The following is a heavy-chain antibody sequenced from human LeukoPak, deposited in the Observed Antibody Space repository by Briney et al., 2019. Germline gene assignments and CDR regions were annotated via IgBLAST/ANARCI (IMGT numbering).Heavy chain of an antibody. D-gene: IGHD6-13*01. V-gene: IGHV1-18*01. CDR1: GYTFTSYG. CDR3: ARDTSRNIAAAGSNFDY. J-gene: IGHJ4*02. Sequence: ASVKVSCKASGYTFTSYGISWVRQAPEQGLEWMGWISAYNGNTNYAQKLQGRVTMTTDTSTSTAYMELRSLRSDDTAVYYCARDTSRNIAAAGSNFDYWGQGTLVTVSS. CDR2: ISAYNGNT.